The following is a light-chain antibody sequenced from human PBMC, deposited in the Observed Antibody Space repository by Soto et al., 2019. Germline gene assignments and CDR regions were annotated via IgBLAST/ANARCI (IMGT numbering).Light chain of an antibody. CDR2: GAS. J-gene: IGKJ4*01. Sequence: EIVMTQSPATLSVSPGERATLSCRASRNINRKLAWYQQKPGQAPRLLISGASTRATGIPARFSGSGSGTEFTLTSSSLQAEEFAVYYCQQYDDYPPLSFGGGTKVEIK. V-gene: IGKV3-15*01. CDR3: QQYDDYPPLS. CDR1: RNINRK.